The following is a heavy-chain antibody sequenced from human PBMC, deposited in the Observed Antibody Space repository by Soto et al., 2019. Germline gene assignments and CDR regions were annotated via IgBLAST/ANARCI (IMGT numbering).Heavy chain of an antibody. J-gene: IGHJ6*03. D-gene: IGHD6-6*01. CDR1: GFTFSNAW. Sequence: GGSLRLSCAASGFTFSNAWMSWVRQAPGKGLEWVGRIKSKTDGGTTDYAAPVKGRFTISRDDSKNTLYLQMNSLKTEDTAVYYCTTDPVAYSSSSDPLNYYYMDVWGKGTTVTVSS. CDR3: TTDPVAYSSSSDPLNYYYMDV. CDR2: IKSKTDGGTT. V-gene: IGHV3-15*01.